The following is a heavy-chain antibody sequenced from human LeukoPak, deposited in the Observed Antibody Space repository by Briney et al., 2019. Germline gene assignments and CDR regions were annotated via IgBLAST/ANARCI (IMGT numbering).Heavy chain of an antibody. CDR2: ISGSGGST. J-gene: IGHJ4*02. V-gene: IGHV3-23*01. D-gene: IGHD6-19*01. CDR3: AKIGRAVALRGGYFDY. CDR1: GFTFSSYA. Sequence: GGSLRLSCAASGFTFSSYAMSWVRQAPGKGLEWVSAISGSGGSTYYADSVKGRFTISRDNSKNTLYLQMNNLRAEDTAVYYCAKIGRAVALRGGYFDYWGQGTLVTVSS.